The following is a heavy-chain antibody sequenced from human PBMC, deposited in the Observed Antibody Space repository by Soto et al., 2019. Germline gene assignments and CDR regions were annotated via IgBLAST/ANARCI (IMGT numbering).Heavy chain of an antibody. Sequence: QLLESGPGLVKPSETLSLTCTVSGGSISSSSYYWGWIRQPPGKGLEWIGSIYYSGSTYYNPSLKSRVTISVDTSKNQFSLKLSSVTAADTAVYYCARRGTTESYGYWGQGTLVTVSS. J-gene: IGHJ4*02. CDR1: GGSISSSSYY. V-gene: IGHV4-39*01. CDR3: ARRGTTESYGY. D-gene: IGHD4-17*01. CDR2: IYYSGST.